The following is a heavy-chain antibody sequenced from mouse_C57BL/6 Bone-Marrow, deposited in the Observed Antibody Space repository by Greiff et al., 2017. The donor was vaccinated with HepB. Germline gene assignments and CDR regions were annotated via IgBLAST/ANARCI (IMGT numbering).Heavy chain of an antibody. D-gene: IGHD2-4*01. CDR3: ARRIYYDYDEGYFDV. CDR1: GYTFTSYW. Sequence: QVQLQQPGAELVMPGASVKLSCKASGYTFTSYWMHWVKQRPGQGLEWIGEIDPSDSYTNYNQKFKGKSTLTVDKSSSTAYMQLSSLTSEDSAVYYCARRIYYDYDEGYFDVGGTGTTVTVSA. J-gene: IGHJ1*03. CDR2: IDPSDSYT. V-gene: IGHV1-69*01.